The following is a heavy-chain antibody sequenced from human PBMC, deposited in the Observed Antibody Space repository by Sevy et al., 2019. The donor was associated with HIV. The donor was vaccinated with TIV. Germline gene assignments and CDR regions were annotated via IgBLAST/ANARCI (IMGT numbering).Heavy chain of an antibody. CDR1: GFTFSDYG. J-gene: IGHJ4*02. Sequence: GGSLRLSCAASGFTFSDYGMHWVRQAPGKGLERVAFIRYDGSNKYYADSVKGRFTISRDNSKDTLYLQMNSLRPADTAVFYCVPGVTIFGVPVYWGQGTLVTVSS. D-gene: IGHD3-3*01. V-gene: IGHV3-30*02. CDR2: IRYDGSNK. CDR3: VPGVTIFGVPVY.